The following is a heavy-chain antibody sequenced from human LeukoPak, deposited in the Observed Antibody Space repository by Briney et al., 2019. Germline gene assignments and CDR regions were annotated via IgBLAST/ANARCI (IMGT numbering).Heavy chain of an antibody. CDR1: GFTFSSYG. J-gene: IGHJ4*02. CDR2: IWYDGSNK. V-gene: IGHV3-33*01. Sequence: PGGSLRLSCAASGFTFSSYGMHWVRQAPGKGLEWVAVIWYDGSNKYYADSVKGRFTISRDNSKNTLYLLMNSLRAEDTAVYYCARDGGDKADYFDYWGQGTLVTVSS. D-gene: IGHD3-16*01. CDR3: ARDGGDKADYFDY.